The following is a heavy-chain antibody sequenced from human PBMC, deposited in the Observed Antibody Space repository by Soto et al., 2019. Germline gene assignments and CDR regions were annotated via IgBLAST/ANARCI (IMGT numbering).Heavy chain of an antibody. Sequence: QVVLVESGGGVVQPGRSLRLSCAASGFVFSDYAMHWIRQAPGKGLEWLTFISFDGEDSYYADSVKGRFAISRDSSKNTLYLQMNSLRLEDTAVYYCARSEHGYTAFDYWGRGTLVTVSS. J-gene: IGHJ4*02. D-gene: IGHD5-12*01. CDR1: GFVFSDYA. CDR3: ARSEHGYTAFDY. CDR2: ISFDGEDS. V-gene: IGHV3-30*09.